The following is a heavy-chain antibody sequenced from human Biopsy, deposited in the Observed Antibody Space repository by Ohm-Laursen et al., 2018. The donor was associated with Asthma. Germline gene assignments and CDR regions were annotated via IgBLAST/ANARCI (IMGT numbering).Heavy chain of an antibody. J-gene: IGHJ5*02. D-gene: IGHD3-3*01. CDR2: INHSGST. V-gene: IGHV4-34*01. CDR3: ARFTASITIFGVVNNWFDP. Sequence: SDTLSLTWAVYGGSFSGYYWSWIRQPPGKGLEWIGEINHSGSTNYNPSLKSRVTISVDTSKNQFSLKLSSVTAADTAVYYCARFTASITIFGVVNNWFDPWGQGTLVTVSS. CDR1: GGSFSGYY.